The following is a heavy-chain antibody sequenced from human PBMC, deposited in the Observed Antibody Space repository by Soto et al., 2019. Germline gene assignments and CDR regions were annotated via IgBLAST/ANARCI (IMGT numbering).Heavy chain of an antibody. Sequence: SETLSLTCGVSGGSIGSSAYYWGWIRRAPGKGLEWIGSINSSGSTFSNPSLKSRVTLSVDTSKNQFSLKLTSVTAADTALYYCSRRAPEGFDPWGQGTLVTVSS. V-gene: IGHV4-39*01. CDR2: INSSGST. CDR1: GGSIGSSAYY. CDR3: SRRAPEGFDP. J-gene: IGHJ5*02.